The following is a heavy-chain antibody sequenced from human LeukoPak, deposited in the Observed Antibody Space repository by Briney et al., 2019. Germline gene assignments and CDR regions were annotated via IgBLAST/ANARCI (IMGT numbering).Heavy chain of an antibody. CDR3: AARGIAVAGYDAFDI. CDR1: GFTFTSSA. D-gene: IGHD6-19*01. V-gene: IGHV1-58*01. CDR2: IVVGSVNT. Sequence: SVTVSCKASGFTFTSSAVQWVRQARGQRLEWIGWIVVGSVNTNYAQKFQERVTITRDMSTSTAYMELSSLRSEDTAVYYCAARGIAVAGYDAFDIWGQGTMVTVSS. J-gene: IGHJ3*02.